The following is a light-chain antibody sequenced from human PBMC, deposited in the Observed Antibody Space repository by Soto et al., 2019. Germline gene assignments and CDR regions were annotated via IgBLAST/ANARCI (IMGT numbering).Light chain of an antibody. J-gene: IGKJ5*01. CDR3: QKYNSALT. V-gene: IGKV1-27*01. Sequence: DIQMTQSPSSLSASVGDRITITCRASQDISNYLAWYQQKPGKVPKLLIYSASTLQSGVPSRFSGSGSGTDFTLTISSLQPEDVATYFCQKYNSALTLGQWTRLEIK. CDR1: QDISNY. CDR2: SAS.